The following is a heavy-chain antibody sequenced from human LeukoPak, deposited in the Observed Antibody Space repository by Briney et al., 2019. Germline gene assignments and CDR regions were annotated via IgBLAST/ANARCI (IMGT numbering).Heavy chain of an antibody. J-gene: IGHJ4*02. CDR3: AIVYYGSSYYFDS. Sequence: ASVKVSCKASGYTFTGYYMHWVRQAPGQGLEWMGWINPNSGGTNYAQKFQGRVTMTRDTSISTAYMEASRLTSDDTAVYYCAIVYYGSSYYFDSWGQGTLVTVSS. V-gene: IGHV1-2*02. CDR2: INPNSGGT. D-gene: IGHD3-10*01. CDR1: GYTFTGYY.